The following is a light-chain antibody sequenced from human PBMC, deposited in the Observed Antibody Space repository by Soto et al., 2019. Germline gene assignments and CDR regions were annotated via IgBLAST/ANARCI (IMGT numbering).Light chain of an antibody. J-gene: IGKJ2*01. V-gene: IGKV3-20*01. CDR3: QHFGNSQYT. CDR1: QSIFSPY. CDR2: STS. Sequence: IVLTQSPATLSLSPGEGATLSCRASQSIFSPYLAWYQQIPGQAPRLLIYSTSTRATGVPDRFSGSGSGTDFTLTIRRLEPGDFAVYYCQHFGNSQYTFGQGTKVDSK.